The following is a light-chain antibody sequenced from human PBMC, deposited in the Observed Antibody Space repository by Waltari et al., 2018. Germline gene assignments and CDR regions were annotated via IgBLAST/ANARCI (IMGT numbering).Light chain of an antibody. CDR1: ESVKNN. CDR2: KAS. J-gene: IGKJ4*01. CDR3: QQYNTYPVT. Sequence: TCRASESVKNNLAWYQQKPGKAPKGLIHKASIVESGVPLRFSGSGYGTEFTLAISSVQPDDFATYYCQQYNTYPVTFGGGTEVEIK. V-gene: IGKV1-5*03.